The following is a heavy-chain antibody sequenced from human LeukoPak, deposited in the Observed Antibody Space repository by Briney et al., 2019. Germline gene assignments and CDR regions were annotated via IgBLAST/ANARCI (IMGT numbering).Heavy chain of an antibody. J-gene: IGHJ3*02. CDR2: IYYSGST. Sequence: PSETLSLTCTVSRGSISSYYWSWIRQPPGKGLEWIGYIYYSGSTNYNPSLKSRVTISVDTSKNQFSLKLSSVTAADTAVYYCARVDTASDAFDIWGQGTMVTVSS. V-gene: IGHV4-59*01. CDR1: RGSISSYY. D-gene: IGHD5-18*01. CDR3: ARVDTASDAFDI.